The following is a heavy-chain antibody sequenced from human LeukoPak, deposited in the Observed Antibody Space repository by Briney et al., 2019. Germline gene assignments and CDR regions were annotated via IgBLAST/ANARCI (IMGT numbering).Heavy chain of an antibody. Sequence: PGGALGPSCGASGVPFSSYSMNWGRPAPGKGLGGASSISSSSSYIYYADSVKGRFTVSRDNAKNSLYLQMNSLRAEDTAVYYCARVGWAVAGHFDYWGQGTLVTVSS. V-gene: IGHV3-21*01. CDR2: ISSSSSYI. CDR3: ARVGWAVAGHFDY. D-gene: IGHD6-19*01. J-gene: IGHJ4*02. CDR1: GVPFSSYS.